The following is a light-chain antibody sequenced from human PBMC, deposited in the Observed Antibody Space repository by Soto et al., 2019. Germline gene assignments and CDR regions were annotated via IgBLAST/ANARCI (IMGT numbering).Light chain of an antibody. CDR1: QSVRSN. Sequence: EIVMTQSPAPLSMSPGERATLSCRASQSVRSNLAWYHQKPGQAPRLLIYGASTRATGIPARFSGSGSGTECTLTINSLQSEDVVVYYCQQYDNWPPTLGQGTRLEIK. CDR2: GAS. V-gene: IGKV3D-15*01. CDR3: QQYDNWPPT. J-gene: IGKJ5*01.